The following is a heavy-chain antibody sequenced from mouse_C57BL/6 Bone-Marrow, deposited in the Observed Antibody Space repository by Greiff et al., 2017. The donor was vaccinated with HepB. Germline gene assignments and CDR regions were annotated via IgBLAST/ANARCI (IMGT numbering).Heavy chain of an antibody. Sequence: EVQLVESGGGLVKPGGSLKLSCAASGFTFSSYAMSWVRQTPEKRLEWVATISDGGSYTYYPDNVKGRFTISRDNAKNNLYLQMSHLKSEDTAMYYCARFTTVVATLDFDVGGTGTTVTVSS. J-gene: IGHJ1*03. CDR3: ARFTTVVATLDFDV. V-gene: IGHV5-4*01. CDR2: ISDGGSYT. D-gene: IGHD1-1*01. CDR1: GFTFSSYA.